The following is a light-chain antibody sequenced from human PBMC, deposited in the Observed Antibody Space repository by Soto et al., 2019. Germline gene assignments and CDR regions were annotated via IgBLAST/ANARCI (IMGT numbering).Light chain of an antibody. Sequence: QPVLTQPASVSGSPGQSITISCTGTSSDVGGYNYVSWYQQHPGKAPKLMIYDVNNRPSGVSNRFSGSKSGNTASLTISGLQAEDEADYYCSSYTSSSTSYVFGTGTKLTVL. CDR3: SSYTSSSTSYV. J-gene: IGLJ1*01. CDR2: DVN. CDR1: SSDVGGYNY. V-gene: IGLV2-14*01.